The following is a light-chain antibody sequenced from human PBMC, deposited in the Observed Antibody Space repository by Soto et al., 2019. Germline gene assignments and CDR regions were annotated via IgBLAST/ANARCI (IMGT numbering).Light chain of an antibody. J-gene: IGLJ2*01. CDR1: SSNIGGNT. CDR3: AAWDDSLNGVL. CDR2: SDS. Sequence: QSVLTQPPSASGTPGQRVTISCSGSSSNIGGNTVNWYQQLPGTAPKLLIYSDSQRPSGVPDRFSGSKSGTSASLALSGLQPDDDADYYCAAWDDSLNGVLFGGGTKLTVL. V-gene: IGLV1-44*01.